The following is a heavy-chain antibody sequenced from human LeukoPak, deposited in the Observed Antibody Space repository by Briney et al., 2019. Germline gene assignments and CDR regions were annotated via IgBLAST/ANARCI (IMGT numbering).Heavy chain of an antibody. Sequence: SETLSLTCAVSGYSISNGYYWGWIRQPPGKGLEWIGSIYHSGSPYYNPSLKNRVTISVDMSKNQFSLKLSSVTAADTAVYYCARDGDTYYYDNSGYYYEYWGQGTLVTVSS. CDR2: IYHSGSP. CDR3: ARDGDTYYYDNSGYYYEY. CDR1: GYSISNGYY. J-gene: IGHJ4*02. D-gene: IGHD3-22*01. V-gene: IGHV4-38-2*02.